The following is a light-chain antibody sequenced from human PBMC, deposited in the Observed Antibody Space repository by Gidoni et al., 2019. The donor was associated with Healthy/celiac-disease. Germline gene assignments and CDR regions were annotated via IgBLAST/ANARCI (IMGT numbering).Light chain of an antibody. V-gene: IGKV4-1*01. J-gene: IGKJ4*01. Sequence: LMTQSPDSLAVSLGERATINCKSSQSVLYSSNNKNYLAWYQQKPGQPPKRLIYWASTRESGVPDRFSGSGSGTDFTLTISSLQAEDVAVYYCQQYYSTPLTFGGGTKVEIK. CDR1: QSVLYSSNNKNY. CDR2: WAS. CDR3: QQYYSTPLT.